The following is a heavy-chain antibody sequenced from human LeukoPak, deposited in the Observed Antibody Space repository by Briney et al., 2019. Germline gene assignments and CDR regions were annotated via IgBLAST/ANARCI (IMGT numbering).Heavy chain of an antibody. Sequence: PSETLSLTCTVSGDSISSYYWSWIRQPPGKGLEWIGYIFCSGSTNYNPSLKSRLTISVDTSKNQFSLKLSSVTAADTAVYYCARGTGSYSFDYWGQGTLVTVSS. CDR1: GDSISSYY. V-gene: IGHV4-59*01. J-gene: IGHJ4*02. D-gene: IGHD1-26*01. CDR3: ARGTGSYSFDY. CDR2: IFCSGST.